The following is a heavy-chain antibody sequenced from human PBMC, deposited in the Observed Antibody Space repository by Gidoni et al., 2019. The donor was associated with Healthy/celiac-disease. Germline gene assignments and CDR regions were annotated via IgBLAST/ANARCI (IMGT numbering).Heavy chain of an antibody. CDR1: GGSFSGYY. Sequence: QVQLQQWGAGLLKPSETLSLTCAVYGGSFSGYYWSWIRQPPGKGLEWIGEINHSGSTNYNPSLKSRVTISVDTSKNQFSLKLSSVTAADTAVYYCARAPYYYYMDVWGKGTTVTVSS. CDR2: INHSGST. J-gene: IGHJ6*03. V-gene: IGHV4-34*01. CDR3: ARAPYYYYMDV.